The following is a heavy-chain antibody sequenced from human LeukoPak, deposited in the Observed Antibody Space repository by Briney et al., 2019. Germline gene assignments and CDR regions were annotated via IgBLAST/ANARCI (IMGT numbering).Heavy chain of an antibody. V-gene: IGHV4-39*01. J-gene: IGHJ4*02. CDR1: SDSIYSSSYY. CDR3: ARAAYCGGDCYLFDY. D-gene: IGHD2-21*02. Sequence: SETLSLTCTVSSDSIYSSSYYWGWIRQPPGKGLEWIGRIYYSGSTYYNSSLKSRVTISVDTSKHQFSLKLSSLTAADTAVYYCARAAYCGGDCYLFDYWGQGTLVTVFS. CDR2: IYYSGST.